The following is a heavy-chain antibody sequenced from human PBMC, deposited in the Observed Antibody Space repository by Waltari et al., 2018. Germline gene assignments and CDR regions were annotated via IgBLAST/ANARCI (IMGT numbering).Heavy chain of an antibody. CDR1: GGSLSGSISGSY. CDR2: FYYTGST. Sequence: QVQLQESGPGLVKPSETLSLTCTVSGGSLSGSISGSYWSWIRQPPGKGLEGIGHFYYTGSTNYNPSLMSRVTITVDTSKNQLSLKLTSVPAADTAVYYWARGWDNSNTGYWGQGTLVTVSS. D-gene: IGHD4-4*01. CDR3: ARGWDNSNTGY. V-gene: IGHV4-61*08. J-gene: IGHJ4*02.